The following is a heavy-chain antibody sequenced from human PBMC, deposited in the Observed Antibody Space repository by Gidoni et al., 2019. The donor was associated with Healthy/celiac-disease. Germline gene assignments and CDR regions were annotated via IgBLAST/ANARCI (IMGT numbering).Heavy chain of an antibody. Sequence: QVQLVQSGAEVKKPGASVKVSCKASGYTFTSYYMHWVRQAPGQGLEWMGIINPSGGSTSYAQKFQGRVTMTRDTSTSTVYMELSSLRSEDTAVYYCARDRGYYDFWSGYYTGHYYYYGMDVWGQGTTVTVSS. D-gene: IGHD3-3*01. CDR3: ARDRGYYDFWSGYYTGHYYYYGMDV. CDR2: INPSGGST. CDR1: GYTFTSYY. V-gene: IGHV1-46*01. J-gene: IGHJ6*02.